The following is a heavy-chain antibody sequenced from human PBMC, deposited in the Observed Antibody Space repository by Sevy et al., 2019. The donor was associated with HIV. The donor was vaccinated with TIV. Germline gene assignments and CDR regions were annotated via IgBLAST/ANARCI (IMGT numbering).Heavy chain of an antibody. Sequence: ASVKVSCKASGYSFTAYYMHWVRQAPGHGLEWMGWINPNSGDTEYAQKFQGRVTMTTDTSINTAYMELSRLRSDETAVFYCAGDRMIFGGQGGMDVWGQGTTVTVSS. V-gene: IGHV1-2*02. CDR1: GYSFTAYY. J-gene: IGHJ6*02. CDR2: INPNSGDT. D-gene: IGHD3-3*01. CDR3: AGDRMIFGGQGGMDV.